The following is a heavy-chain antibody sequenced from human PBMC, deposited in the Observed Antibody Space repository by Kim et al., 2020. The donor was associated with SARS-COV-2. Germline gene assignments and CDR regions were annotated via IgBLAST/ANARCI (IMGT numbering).Heavy chain of an antibody. V-gene: IGHV3-33*06. J-gene: IGHJ4*02. CDR1: GFTFSSYA. Sequence: GGSLRLSCAASGFTFSSYAMHWVRQAPGKGLEWVAVIWYDGSNKYYADSVKGRFTISRDNSKNTLYLQMNSLRAEDTAVYYCAKVRYDILTGYPPWGHFDYWGQGTLVTVSS. CDR3: AKVRYDILTGYPPWGHFDY. CDR2: IWYDGSNK. D-gene: IGHD3-9*01.